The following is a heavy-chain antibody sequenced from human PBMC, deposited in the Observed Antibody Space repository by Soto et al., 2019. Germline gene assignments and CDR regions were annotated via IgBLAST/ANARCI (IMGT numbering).Heavy chain of an antibody. Sequence: GGSLRLSCAATGFTFSSYGMHWVRQAPGKGLEWVAVIWYDGSNKYYADSVKGRFTISRDNSKNTLYLQMNSLRAEDTAVYYCASRGWYWNSGFDYWGQGTLVTVSS. CDR2: IWYDGSNK. J-gene: IGHJ4*02. D-gene: IGHD6-19*01. CDR3: ASRGWYWNSGFDY. CDR1: GFTFSSYG. V-gene: IGHV3-33*01.